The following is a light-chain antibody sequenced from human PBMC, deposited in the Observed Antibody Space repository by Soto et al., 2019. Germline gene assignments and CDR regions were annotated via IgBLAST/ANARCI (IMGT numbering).Light chain of an antibody. CDR2: AIS. Sequence: ESVLTQSPGNLSLSPGERATLSCRASQSVSNAFFAWYQQKPGQAPRLLIYAISSRATGIPDRFSGSGSGTDFTLTISRLEPEDFAVYYCQQYSTLPHTFGQGTKLEVK. CDR3: QQYSTLPHT. V-gene: IGKV3-20*01. J-gene: IGKJ2*01. CDR1: QSVSNAF.